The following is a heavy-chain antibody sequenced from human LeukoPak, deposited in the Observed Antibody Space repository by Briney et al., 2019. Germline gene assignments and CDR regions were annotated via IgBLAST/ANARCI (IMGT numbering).Heavy chain of an antibody. J-gene: IGHJ4*02. Sequence: ASVKVSCKASGYTFTDSYMHWVRQAPGQGLEYLAWINLKSGDAKYAQKFQGRVTITTDESPSTAYIELSSLRSEDTAVYYCATVNQAYYDSSGISPPFDYWGQGTLVTVSS. CDR1: GYTFTDSY. V-gene: IGHV1-2*02. CDR3: ATVNQAYYDSSGISPPFDY. CDR2: INLKSGDA. D-gene: IGHD3-22*01.